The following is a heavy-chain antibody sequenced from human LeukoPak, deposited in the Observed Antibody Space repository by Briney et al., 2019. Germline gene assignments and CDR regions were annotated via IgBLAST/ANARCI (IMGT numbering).Heavy chain of an antibody. D-gene: IGHD2-21*02. Sequence: SSQTLSLTGTVSSGTISSSGYDRSWLRQHPGKGLECIGYICYTGCAYYIQSRMRSAAISVNTSENKFSLKLSSVTAADTAVYDSARETAKTSTWFDPSGQETLVTVSS. CDR3: ARETAKTSTWFDP. J-gene: IGHJ5*02. V-gene: IGHV4-31*03. CDR2: ICYTGCA. CDR1: SGTISSSGYD.